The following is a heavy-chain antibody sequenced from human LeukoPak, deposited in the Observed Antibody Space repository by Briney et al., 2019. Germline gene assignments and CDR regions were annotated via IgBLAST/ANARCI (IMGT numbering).Heavy chain of an antibody. V-gene: IGHV3-48*02. D-gene: IGHD4-17*01. Sequence: GGSLRLSCAASGFTFSSYSMNWVRQAPGKGLEWASYISSSSSTIYYADSVKGRFTISRDNAKNSLYLQMNSLRDEDTAVYYCARDQDYGDYQKYIDYWGQGTLVTVSS. CDR2: ISSSSSTI. CDR1: GFTFSSYS. CDR3: ARDQDYGDYQKYIDY. J-gene: IGHJ4*02.